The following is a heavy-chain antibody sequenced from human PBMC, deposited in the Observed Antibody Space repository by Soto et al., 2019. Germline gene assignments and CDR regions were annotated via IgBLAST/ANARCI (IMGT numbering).Heavy chain of an antibody. CDR3: TRSLGGSSYFVSDH. CDR2: IAHDGTDQ. CDR1: GFTFSGYG. D-gene: IGHD2-15*01. J-gene: IGHJ4*02. Sequence: QVQLVESGGGVVQPGRSLRLSCAASGFTFSGYGMQWVRQAPGKGLEWVVVIAHDGTDQYYADSVKGRFTISRDNSKNTLYLQMSGLRAEDTAMYYCTRSLGGSSYFVSDHWGQGTLVTVSS. V-gene: IGHV3-30*03.